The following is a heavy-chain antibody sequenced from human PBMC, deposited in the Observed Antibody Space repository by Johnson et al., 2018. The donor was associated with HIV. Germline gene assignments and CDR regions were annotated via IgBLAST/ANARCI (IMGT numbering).Heavy chain of an antibody. CDR1: GFSFSDYY. CDR2: ISGSGGST. D-gene: IGHD3-10*01. J-gene: IGHJ3*02. V-gene: IGHV3-23*04. CDR3: ANGWFSGAFDI. Sequence: VQLVESGGGLVKPGGSLRLSCAASGFSFSDYYMTWIRQAPGKGLEWVSTISGSGGSTYYADSVKGRFTISRDNSKNTLYLQMNSLRAEDTAVYYCANGWFSGAFDIWGQGTMVTVSS.